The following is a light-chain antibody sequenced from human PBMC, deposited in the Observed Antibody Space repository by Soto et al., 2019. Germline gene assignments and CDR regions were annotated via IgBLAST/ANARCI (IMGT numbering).Light chain of an antibody. CDR2: EVT. CDR1: SSDVGANNY. CDR3: SSYAGTNRV. V-gene: IGLV2-8*01. Sequence: QSVLTQPPPASGSPGQSVTISCTGTSSDVGANNYVSWYQQHPGKAPKLMIYEVTKRPSGVPDRFSGSKSGNTASLTVSGLQAEDEADYYCSSYAGTNRVFGTGTKLTVL. J-gene: IGLJ1*01.